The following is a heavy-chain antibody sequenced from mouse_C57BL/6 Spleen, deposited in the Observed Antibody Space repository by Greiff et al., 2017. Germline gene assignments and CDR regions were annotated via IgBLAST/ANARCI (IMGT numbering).Heavy chain of an antibody. Sequence: VQLQQPGAELVMPGASVKLSCKASGYTFPSYWMTWVKQRPGQGLEWIGEIDPSDSYTNYNQKFKGKSTLTVDKSSSTAYMQLSSLTSEDSAVYYCARGDYCGGEADWGQGTTLTVAS. CDR1: GYTFPSYW. CDR3: ARGDYCGGEAD. J-gene: IGHJ2*01. V-gene: IGHV1-69*01. CDR2: IDPSDSYT. D-gene: IGHD1-1*02.